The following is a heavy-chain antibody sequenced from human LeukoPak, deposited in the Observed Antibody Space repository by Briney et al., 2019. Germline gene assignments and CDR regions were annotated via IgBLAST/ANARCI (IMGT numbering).Heavy chain of an antibody. D-gene: IGHD1-14*01. J-gene: IGHJ2*01. V-gene: IGHV4-59*01. CDR2: VYSNGNT. Sequence: SETLSLTCTVSGGSINNNYWSWLRQPPGKALEWIGYVYSNGNTNYNPSLKSRVTMSIETSKNQFSLKVPSVTAADTAVYYCASGTFDGPLYGTYWYFHVWGRGTLVTVSS. CDR1: GGSINNNY. CDR3: ASGTFDGPLYGTYWYFHV.